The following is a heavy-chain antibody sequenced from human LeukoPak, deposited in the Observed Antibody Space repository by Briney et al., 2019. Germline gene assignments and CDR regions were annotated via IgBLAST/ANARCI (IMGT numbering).Heavy chain of an antibody. CDR3: ARDTPAYTDGWVIFDY. CDR2: VGSDNKP. J-gene: IGHJ4*02. Sequence: GGSLRLSCEASGFTFSAYAMTWVRQAPGKGLEWVSSVGSDNKPHYSESVKGRFAISRDNSKSMLFLQPNSLRAEDTALYYCARDTPAYTDGWVIFDYWGQGTLVTVSS. CDR1: GFTFSAYA. V-gene: IGHV3-23*01. D-gene: IGHD5-24*01.